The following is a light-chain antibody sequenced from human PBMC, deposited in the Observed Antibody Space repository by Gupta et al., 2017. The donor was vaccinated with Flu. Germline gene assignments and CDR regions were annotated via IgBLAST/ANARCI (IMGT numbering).Light chain of an antibody. Sequence: KEKVTSTSRASQNIGSNLDWYQQKPEQSPKLLIKFASMCVSGVPSRFSGSGFGTNFTLTISSLEAEDAATYYCLQCASLPRTFGQGTKLAIK. V-gene: IGKV6-21*01. CDR2: FAS. J-gene: IGKJ2*01. CDR1: QNIGSN. CDR3: LQCASLPRT.